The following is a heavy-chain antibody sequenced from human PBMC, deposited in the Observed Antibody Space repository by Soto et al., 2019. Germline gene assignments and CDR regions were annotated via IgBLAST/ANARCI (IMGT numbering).Heavy chain of an antibody. CDR1: GFTFSNYA. CDR2: ISGSGDTT. J-gene: IGHJ4*02. CDR3: AKSVNRGLVGPTRGGLDF. Sequence: EVQLLESGGGLVQPGGSLRISCATSGFTFSNYAMSWVRQAPGKGLEWVSAISGSGDTTYYADSVKGRFTISRDNSKNTLYLQMSSLRAEDTAVYFCAKSVNRGLVGPTRGGLDFWGQGTLVTVSS. V-gene: IGHV3-23*01. D-gene: IGHD1-26*01.